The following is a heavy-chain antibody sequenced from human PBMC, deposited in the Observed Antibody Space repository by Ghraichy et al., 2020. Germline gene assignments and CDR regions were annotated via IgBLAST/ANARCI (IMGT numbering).Heavy chain of an antibody. J-gene: IGHJ6*02. V-gene: IGHV3-43D*04. CDR3: AASPRGYGMDV. Sequence: GGSLRLSCAASGFTFDDYAMHWVRQAPGKGLEWVSLISWDGGSTYYADSVKGRFTISRDNSKNSLYLQMNSLRAEDNALYYCAASPRGYGMDVWGQGTTVTVSS. CDR1: GFTFDDYA. CDR2: ISWDGGST. D-gene: IGHD2-2*01.